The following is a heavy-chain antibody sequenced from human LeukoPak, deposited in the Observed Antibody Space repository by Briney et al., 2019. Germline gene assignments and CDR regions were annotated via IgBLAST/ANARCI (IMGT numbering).Heavy chain of an antibody. D-gene: IGHD3-10*01. J-gene: IGHJ6*02. CDR2: IYHSGST. Sequence: NPSETLSLTCAVSGGSISSSNWWSWVRQPPGKGLEWIGEIYHSGSTNYNPSLKSRVTISVDKSKNQFSLKLSSVTAADTAVYYCARDSVYSLYYYAGYGMDVWGQGTTVTVSS. CDR1: GGSISSSNW. V-gene: IGHV4-4*02. CDR3: ARDSVYSLYYYAGYGMDV.